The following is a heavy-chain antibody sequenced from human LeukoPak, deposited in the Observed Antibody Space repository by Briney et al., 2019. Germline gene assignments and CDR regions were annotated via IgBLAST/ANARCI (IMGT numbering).Heavy chain of an antibody. J-gene: IGHJ4*02. D-gene: IGHD1-14*01. CDR2: INHSGST. V-gene: IGHV4-34*01. Sequence: PSETLSLTCAVYGGSFSGYYWSSIRQPPGKGLGWIGEINHSGSTNYNPSLKSRVTISVDTSKNQFSLKLSSVTAADTAVYYCASGPRSQGSEFDYWGQGTLATVSS. CDR1: GGSFSGYY. CDR3: ASGPRSQGSEFDY.